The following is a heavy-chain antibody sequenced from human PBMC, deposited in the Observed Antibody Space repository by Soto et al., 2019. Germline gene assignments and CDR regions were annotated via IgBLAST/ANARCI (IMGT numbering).Heavy chain of an antibody. J-gene: IGHJ4*02. CDR1: GYIFSNYW. V-gene: IGHV5-51*01. CDR3: ARVERKAVDGHLGYFDH. Sequence: EVQLVQSGAEVKKPGESLQISCKGSGYIFSNYWIGWVRQMPGKGLEYMGIIYPRESDAKYSPSFQGQVTISTDKSISTAYLQWSSLKASDTAIYYCARVERKAVDGHLGYFDHWGQGSLVTVSS. D-gene: IGHD1-1*01. CDR2: IYPRESDA.